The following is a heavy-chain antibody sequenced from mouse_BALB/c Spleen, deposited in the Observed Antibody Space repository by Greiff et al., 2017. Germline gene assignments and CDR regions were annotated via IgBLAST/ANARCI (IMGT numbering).Heavy chain of an antibody. CDR2: IDPENGDT. Sequence: EVQLQQSGAELVRSGASVKLSCTASGFNIKDYYMHWVKQRPEQGLEWIGWIDPENGDTEYAPKFLGKATMTADTSSNTAYLQLSSLTSEDTAVYYCNACDYRYDSDYWGQGTTLTVSS. J-gene: IGHJ2*01. CDR3: NACDYRYDSDY. CDR1: GFNIKDYY. V-gene: IGHV14-4*02. D-gene: IGHD2-14*01.